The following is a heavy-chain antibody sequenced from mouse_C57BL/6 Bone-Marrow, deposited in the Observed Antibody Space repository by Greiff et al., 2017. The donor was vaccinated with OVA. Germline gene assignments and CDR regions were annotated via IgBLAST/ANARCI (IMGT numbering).Heavy chain of an antibody. J-gene: IGHJ2*01. Sequence: VQLQQSGPELVKPGASVTISCKASGYAFSSSWMTWVKQRPGRGLGWIGRLSPGDGDPTYNGKFKGKATLTADKSSSTAYMQLSSLTSEDSAVYFCARRGHYYGSSYVFDYWGQGTTLTVSS. CDR1: GYAFSSSW. CDR3: ARRGHYYGSSYVFDY. V-gene: IGHV1-82*01. CDR2: LSPGDGDP. D-gene: IGHD1-1*01.